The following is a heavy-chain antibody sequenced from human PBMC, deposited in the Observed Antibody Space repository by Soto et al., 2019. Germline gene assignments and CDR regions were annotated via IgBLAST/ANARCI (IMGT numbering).Heavy chain of an antibody. CDR1: GGSISSGGYY. V-gene: IGHV4-31*03. J-gene: IGHJ4*02. CDR3: ARPTPDSGAFDY. D-gene: IGHD1-1*01. Sequence: QVQLQESGPGLMKPSQTLSLTCTVSGGSISSGGYYWSWIRQHPGKGLEWIGYISYSGSTYSNPSLKSRVTISVDTSKNQFSLKLTSVTAADTAVYYCARPTPDSGAFDYWGQGTLVTVSS. CDR2: ISYSGST.